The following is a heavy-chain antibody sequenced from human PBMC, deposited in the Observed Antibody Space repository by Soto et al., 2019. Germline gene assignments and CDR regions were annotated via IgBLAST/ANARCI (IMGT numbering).Heavy chain of an antibody. J-gene: IGHJ4*02. Sequence: GGSLRLSCAASGFTFSSHYMSWVRQAPGKGLEWVATIKPDGGEKYYLDSVKGRFTISRDNARNSVHLQMNSLGGEDTAVYYCSILQGASGGVLDCWGQGPLVTVSS. V-gene: IGHV3-7*01. CDR1: GFTFSSHY. CDR2: IKPDGGEK. CDR3: SILQGASGGVLDC. D-gene: IGHD1-26*01.